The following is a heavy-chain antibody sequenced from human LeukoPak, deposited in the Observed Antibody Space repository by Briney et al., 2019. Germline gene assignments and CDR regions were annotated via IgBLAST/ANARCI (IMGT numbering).Heavy chain of an antibody. D-gene: IGHD4-17*01. CDR1: GFTVSSNY. CDR2: IYSGGST. Sequence: GGSLRLSCAASGFTVSSNYMSWVRQAPGRGLEWVSVIYSGGSTYYADSVKGRLTISRDNSKNTLYLQMNSLRAEDTAVYYCARHRRVTTAYFDYWGQGTLVTVSS. CDR3: ARHRRVTTAYFDY. V-gene: IGHV3-66*02. J-gene: IGHJ4*02.